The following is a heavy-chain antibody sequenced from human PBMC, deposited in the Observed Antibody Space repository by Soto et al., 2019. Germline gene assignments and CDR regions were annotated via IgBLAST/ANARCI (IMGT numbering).Heavy chain of an antibody. CDR3: AKDRLGGNFDY. J-gene: IGHJ4*02. CDR2: ISGTGGST. V-gene: IGHV3-23*01. Sequence: GGSLRLSCAASGFTFNNYAMNWVRQAPGKGLEWVATISGTGGSTYYADSVKGRFTISRDNSKNTLYLQMNSLKVEDTAVYYCAKDRLGGNFDYWGQGTQVTVSS. CDR1: GFTFNNYA.